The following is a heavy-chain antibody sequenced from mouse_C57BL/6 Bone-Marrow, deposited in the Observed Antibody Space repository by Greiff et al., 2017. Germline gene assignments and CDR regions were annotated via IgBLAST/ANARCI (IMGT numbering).Heavy chain of an antibody. V-gene: IGHV1-72*01. CDR1: GYTFTSYW. CDR2: IDPTSGGT. CDR3: ARGAGYFDY. D-gene: IGHD6-1*01. Sequence: VQLQQPGAELVKPGASVKLSCKASGYTFTSYWMHRVKPRPGRGLEWIGRIDPTSGGTKYNEKFKSKATLTVDKPAGTAYMQLSSLASEDSAVYYCARGAGYFDYWGQGTTLTVSS. J-gene: IGHJ2*01.